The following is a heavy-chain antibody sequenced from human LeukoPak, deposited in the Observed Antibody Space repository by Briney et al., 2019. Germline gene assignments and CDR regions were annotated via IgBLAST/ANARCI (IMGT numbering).Heavy chain of an antibody. J-gene: IGHJ4*02. D-gene: IGHD2-2*01. V-gene: IGHV1-46*01. CDR1: GYTFTSHY. Sequence: GASVKVSCKAPGYTFTSHYMHWGRQAPGQGLEWMGIINPNGGNTGYAQKFQGRVTMTRDTSTSTVYMELSSLRSEDTAVYYCAREGPYCSGTSCYGGFDYWGQGTLVTVSS. CDR3: AREGPYCSGTSCYGGFDY. CDR2: INPNGGNT.